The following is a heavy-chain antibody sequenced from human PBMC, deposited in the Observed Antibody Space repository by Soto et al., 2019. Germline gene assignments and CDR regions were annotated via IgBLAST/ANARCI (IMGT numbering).Heavy chain of an antibody. CDR1: GFTFSSYA. CDR2: ISGSGGST. V-gene: IGHV3-23*01. CDR3: ATKSSGNPIFFDY. D-gene: IGHD3-10*01. Sequence: GGSLRLSCAASGFTFSSYAMSWVRQAPGKGLEWVSAISGSGGSTYYADSVKGRFTISRDNSKNTLYLQMNSLRAEDTAVYYCATKSSGNPIFFDYWGQGTLVTVSS. J-gene: IGHJ4*02.